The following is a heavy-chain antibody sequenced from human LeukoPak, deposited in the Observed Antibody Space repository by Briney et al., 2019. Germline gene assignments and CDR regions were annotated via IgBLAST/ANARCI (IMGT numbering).Heavy chain of an antibody. CDR2: IKQDGSEK. V-gene: IGHV3-7*01. Sequence: GGSLRLSCVASGFTFRSYWMTWVRQAPGKGLEWVANIKQDGSEKYYVDSVKGRFTISRDNAKNSLNLQMNSLRAEDTAVYYCARDTMTHFDYWGQGTLVTVSS. CDR1: GFTFRSYW. D-gene: IGHD3-22*01. CDR3: ARDTMTHFDY. J-gene: IGHJ4*02.